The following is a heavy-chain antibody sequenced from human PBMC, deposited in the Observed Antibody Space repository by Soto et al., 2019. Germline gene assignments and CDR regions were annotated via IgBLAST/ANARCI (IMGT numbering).Heavy chain of an antibody. J-gene: IGHJ4*02. Sequence: SETLSLTCAVYGGSISSGGYYWTWIRQHPGKGLEWIGYIYYSGSTYYNPSLKSRVTISVDTSKNQFSLKLSSVTAADTAVYYCARGWYGDYDYWGQGTLVTVSS. V-gene: IGHV4-31*11. CDR3: ARGWYGDYDY. D-gene: IGHD4-17*01. CDR2: IYYSGST. CDR1: GGSISSGGYY.